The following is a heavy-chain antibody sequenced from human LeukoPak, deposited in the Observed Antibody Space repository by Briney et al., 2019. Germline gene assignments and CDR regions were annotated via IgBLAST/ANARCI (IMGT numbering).Heavy chain of an antibody. D-gene: IGHD1-26*01. CDR1: GGSISSYY. Sequence: SETLSLTCTVSGGSISSYYWSWIRQPPGKGLEWIGYIYTSGSTNYNPSLKSRVTISVDTSKNQFSLKLSSVTAADTAVYYCARHKSGSYYTHLDYWGQGTLVTVSS. V-gene: IGHV4-4*09. J-gene: IGHJ4*02. CDR2: IYTSGST. CDR3: ARHKSGSYYTHLDY.